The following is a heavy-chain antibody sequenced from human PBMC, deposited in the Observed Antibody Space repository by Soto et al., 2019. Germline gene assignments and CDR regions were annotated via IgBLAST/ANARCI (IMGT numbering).Heavy chain of an antibody. CDR2: INSDGSST. V-gene: IGHV3-74*01. CDR3: ARVVDSSGWYLWYFDL. D-gene: IGHD6-19*01. Sequence: EVQLVESGGGLVQPGGSLRLSCAASGFTFSSYWMHWVRQAPGKGLVWVSRINSDGSSTSYADSVKGRFTISRDNAKNTLYLQMNSLRAEGTAVYYCARVVDSSGWYLWYFDLWGRGTLVTVSS. CDR1: GFTFSSYW. J-gene: IGHJ2*01.